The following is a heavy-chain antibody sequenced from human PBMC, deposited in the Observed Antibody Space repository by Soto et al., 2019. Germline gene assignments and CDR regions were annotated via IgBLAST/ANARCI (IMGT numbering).Heavy chain of an antibody. D-gene: IGHD6-25*01. V-gene: IGHV5-51*01. CDR2: IYPGDSET. Sequence: GESLKISCKGSGYTFTSNWIGWVRQMPGKGLEWMGIIYPGDSETRYSPSFQGQVTISADKSINTAYLQWSSLKASDTAIYYCRRSAAGTEYSFDSWGQGTLVTVSS. J-gene: IGHJ4*02. CDR1: GYTFTSNW. CDR3: RRSAAGTEYSFDS.